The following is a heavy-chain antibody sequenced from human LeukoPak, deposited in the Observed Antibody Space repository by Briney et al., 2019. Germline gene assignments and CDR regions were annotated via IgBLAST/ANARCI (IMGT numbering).Heavy chain of an antibody. CDR3: ARGHIFHYYYGMDV. V-gene: IGHV1-8*01. Sequence: ASVKVSCKASGYTFTSYDINWVRQATGQGLEWVGWMNPNSGNTGYAQKFQGRVTMTRNTSISTAYMELSSLRSEDTAVYYCARGHIFHYYYGMDVWGQGTTVTVSS. J-gene: IGHJ6*02. CDR1: GYTFTSYD. CDR2: MNPNSGNT. D-gene: IGHD2-21*01.